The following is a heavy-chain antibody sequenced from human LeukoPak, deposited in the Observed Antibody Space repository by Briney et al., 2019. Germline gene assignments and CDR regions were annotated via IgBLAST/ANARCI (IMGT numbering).Heavy chain of an antibody. CDR2: IYYSGST. D-gene: IGHD6-13*01. Sequence: SETLSLTCTVSGGSISSGGYYWSWIRQHPGKGLEWIGYIYYSGSTYYNPSLKSRVTISVDTSKNQFSLKLSSVTAADTAVYYCAREGYSSSWYGGSNWFDPWGQGTLVTVPS. J-gene: IGHJ5*02. V-gene: IGHV4-31*03. CDR3: AREGYSSSWYGGSNWFDP. CDR1: GGSISSGGYY.